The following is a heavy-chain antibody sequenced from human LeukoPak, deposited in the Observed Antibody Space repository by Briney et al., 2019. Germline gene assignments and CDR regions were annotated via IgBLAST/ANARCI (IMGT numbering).Heavy chain of an antibody. CDR3: ARTLMQFDY. CDR2: INPKSGGT. CDR1: GYTFTGYY. J-gene: IGHJ4*02. Sequence: VASVKVSCKASGYTFTGYYMHWVRQAPGQGLEWMGWINPKSGGTKYAQKFQGRVTMTRDTSISTTYMELTSLRSDDTAVYYCARTLMQFDYWGQGTLVTVSS. V-gene: IGHV1-2*02.